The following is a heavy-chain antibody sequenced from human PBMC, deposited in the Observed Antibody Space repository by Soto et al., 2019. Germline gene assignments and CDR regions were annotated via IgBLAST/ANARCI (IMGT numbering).Heavy chain of an antibody. V-gene: IGHV3-23*01. Sequence: GGSLRLSCAASGFTFSSYAMSWVRQAPGKGLEWVSAISGSGGSTYYADSVKGRFTISRDNSKNTLYLQMNSLRAEDTAVYYCAKGLWAAAGFLSGAYYYGMDVWGQGTTVTVSS. CDR3: AKGLWAAAGFLSGAYYYGMDV. J-gene: IGHJ6*02. CDR2: ISGSGGST. D-gene: IGHD6-13*01. CDR1: GFTFSSYA.